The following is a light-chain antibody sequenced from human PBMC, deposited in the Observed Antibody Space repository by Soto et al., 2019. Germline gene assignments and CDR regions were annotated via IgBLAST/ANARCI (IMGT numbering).Light chain of an antibody. V-gene: IGLV2-23*01. Sequence: QSALTQPASVSGSPGQSITISCTGISSDIGSYKLVSWYQLHPGKAPKLIIYEAARRASGVSNRFSGSKSGNTASLTISGLQAEDEADYYCCSYVGSGPYVFGTGTKVTVL. CDR2: EAA. CDR1: SSDIGSYKL. J-gene: IGLJ1*01. CDR3: CSYVGSGPYV.